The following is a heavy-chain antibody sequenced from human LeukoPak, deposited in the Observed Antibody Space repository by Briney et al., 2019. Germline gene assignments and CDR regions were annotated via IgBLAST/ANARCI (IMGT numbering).Heavy chain of an antibody. CDR3: AKDPQKWESYFDY. Sequence: PGGSLRLSCAASGFTFSSYGMHRVRQAPGKGLEWVAFTRYDGSNKYYADSVKGRFTISRDNSKNTLYLQMNSLRAEDTAVYYCAKDPQKWESYFDYWGQGTLVTVS. V-gene: IGHV3-30*02. CDR1: GFTFSSYG. J-gene: IGHJ4*02. D-gene: IGHD1-26*01. CDR2: TRYDGSNK.